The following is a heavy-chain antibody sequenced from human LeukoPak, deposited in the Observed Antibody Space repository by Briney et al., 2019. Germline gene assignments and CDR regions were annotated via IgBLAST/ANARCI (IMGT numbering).Heavy chain of an antibody. J-gene: IGHJ6*02. V-gene: IGHV1-69*13. D-gene: IGHD4-17*01. Sequence: SVEVSCKAPGGTFSSYAISWVRQAPGQGLEWMGGIIPIFGTANYAQKFQGRVTITADESTSTAHMELSSLRSEDTAVYYCARDPPGDYYYYYGMDVWGQGTTVTVSS. CDR1: GGTFSSYA. CDR2: IIPIFGTA. CDR3: ARDPPGDYYYYYGMDV.